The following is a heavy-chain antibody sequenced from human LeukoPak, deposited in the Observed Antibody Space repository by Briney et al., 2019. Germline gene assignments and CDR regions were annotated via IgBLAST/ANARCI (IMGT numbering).Heavy chain of an antibody. CDR2: ISGCGGST. CDR1: GFTFSSYA. V-gene: IGHV3-23*01. CDR3: AKGKVCSSTSCYTSYYYYGMDV. D-gene: IGHD2-2*02. J-gene: IGHJ6*02. Sequence: GGSLRLSCAASGFTFSSYAMSWVRQAPGKGLEWVSAISGCGGSTYYADSVKGRFTISRDNSKNTLYLQMNSLRAEDTAVYYCAKGKVCSSTSCYTSYYYYGMDVWGQGTTVTVSS.